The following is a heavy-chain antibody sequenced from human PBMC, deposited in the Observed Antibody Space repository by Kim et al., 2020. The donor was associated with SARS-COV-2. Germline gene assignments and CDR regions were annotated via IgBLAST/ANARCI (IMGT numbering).Heavy chain of an antibody. D-gene: IGHD1-7*01. CDR2: INHSGST. J-gene: IGHJ4*02. CDR3: ARGRLSGTTDY. CDR1: GGSFSGYY. Sequence: SETLSLTCAVYGGSFSGYYWSWIRQPPGKGLVWIGEINHSGSTNYNPSLKSRVTISVDTSKNHFSLKLSTVTAADTAVYYCARGRLSGTTDYWGQGTLVTVSS. V-gene: IGHV4-34*01.